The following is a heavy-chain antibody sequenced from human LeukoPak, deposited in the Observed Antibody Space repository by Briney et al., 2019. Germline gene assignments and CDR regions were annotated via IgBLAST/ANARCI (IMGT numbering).Heavy chain of an antibody. Sequence: GESLKISCKGSGYSFTSYWIGWVRQMPGKGLEWMGIIYPGDSDTRYSPSFQGQVTISADKSISTAYLQWSSLKASDTAMYYRARHLNFWSGSTPYFDLWGRGTLVTVTS. CDR3: ARHLNFWSGSTPYFDL. CDR2: IYPGDSDT. CDR1: GYSFTSYW. J-gene: IGHJ2*01. D-gene: IGHD3-3*01. V-gene: IGHV5-51*01.